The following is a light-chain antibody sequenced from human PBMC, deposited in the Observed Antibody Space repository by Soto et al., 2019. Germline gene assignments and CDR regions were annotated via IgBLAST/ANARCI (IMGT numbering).Light chain of an antibody. CDR1: QSVSSSY. V-gene: IGKV3D-20*01. J-gene: IGKJ5*01. CDR2: DAS. CDR3: QQYGSSPIT. Sequence: EIVLTQSPATLSLSPGERATLSCGASQSVSSSYLAWYQQKPGLAPRLLIYDASSRATGIPDRFSGSVSGTDFTLTISRLEPEDFAGYYCQQYGSSPITFGQGTRLEIK.